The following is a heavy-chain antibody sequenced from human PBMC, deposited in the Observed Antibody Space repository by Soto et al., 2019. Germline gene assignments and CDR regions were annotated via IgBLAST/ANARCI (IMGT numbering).Heavy chain of an antibody. CDR1: GFTFSNAW. D-gene: IGHD2-15*01. CDR3: TTGKIVVVVAAPFDY. CDR2: IKSKTDGGTT. Sequence: GGSLRLSCAASGFTFSNAWMSWVRQAPGKGLEWVGRIKSKTDGGTTDYAAPVKGRFTISRDDSKNTLYLQMNSLKTEDTAVYYCTTGKIVVVVAAPFDYWGQGTLVTVSS. J-gene: IGHJ4*02. V-gene: IGHV3-15*01.